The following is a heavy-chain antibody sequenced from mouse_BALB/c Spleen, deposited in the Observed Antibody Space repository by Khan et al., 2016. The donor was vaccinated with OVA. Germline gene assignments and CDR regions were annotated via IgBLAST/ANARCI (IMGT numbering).Heavy chain of an antibody. J-gene: IGHJ4*01. D-gene: IGHD1-1*01. V-gene: IGHV2-6-4*01. Sequence: VQLQESGPGLVAPSQSLSITCTVSGFSLSRYSVHWIRQPPGKGLEWLGMIWSGGSTDYNSALKSRLSISKDNSKSQVFLKMNSLQTDDTAMYYCARAYGSSLGYYAMDYWGQGTSVTVSS. CDR2: IWSGGST. CDR3: ARAYGSSLGYYAMDY. CDR1: GFSLSRYS.